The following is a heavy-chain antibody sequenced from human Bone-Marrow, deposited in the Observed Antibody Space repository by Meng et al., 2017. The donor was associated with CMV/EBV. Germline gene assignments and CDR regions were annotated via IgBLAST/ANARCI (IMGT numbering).Heavy chain of an antibody. J-gene: IGHJ4*02. CDR3: ARALYSGYDSDFDY. D-gene: IGHD5-12*01. Sequence: ASGYTFTSDGISWVRQAPGQGLEWMGWISAYNGNTHYAQKLPGRVTMTTDTSTSTAYMELRSLRSDDTAVYYCARALYSGYDSDFDYWGQGTLVTVSS. V-gene: IGHV1-18*01. CDR1: GYTFTSDG. CDR2: ISAYNGNT.